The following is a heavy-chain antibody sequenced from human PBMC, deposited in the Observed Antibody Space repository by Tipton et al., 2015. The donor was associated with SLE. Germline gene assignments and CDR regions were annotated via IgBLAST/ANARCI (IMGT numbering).Heavy chain of an antibody. V-gene: IGHV4-34*01. D-gene: IGHD2-21*02. Sequence: TLSLTCAVYGGSFSGYHWTWIRQPPGKGLEWIGSIYYSGSTYYNPSLKSRVTISVDTSKNQFSLKLSSVTAADTAVYYCARLGVVVTAIDYWGQGTLVTVS. CDR1: GGSFSGYH. J-gene: IGHJ4*02. CDR2: IYYSGST. CDR3: ARLGVVVTAIDY.